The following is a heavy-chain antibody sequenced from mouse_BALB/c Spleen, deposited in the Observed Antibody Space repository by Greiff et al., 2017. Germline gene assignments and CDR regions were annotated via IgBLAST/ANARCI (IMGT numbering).Heavy chain of an antibody. Sequence: EVQLQQSGPELVKPGASVKISCKASGYSFTGYFMNWVMQSHGKSLEWIGRINPYNGDTFYNQKFKGKATLTVDKSSSTAHMELRSLASEDSAVYYCARGEDDYRFAYWGQGTLVTVSA. CDR1: GYSFTGYF. D-gene: IGHD2-4*01. J-gene: IGHJ3*01. V-gene: IGHV1-20*02. CDR3: ARGEDDYRFAY. CDR2: INPYNGDT.